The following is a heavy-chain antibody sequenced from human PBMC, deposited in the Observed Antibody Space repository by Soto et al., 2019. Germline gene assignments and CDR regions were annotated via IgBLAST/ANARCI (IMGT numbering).Heavy chain of an antibody. J-gene: IGHJ5*02. CDR2: IYYSGST. Sequence: SETLSLTGTVSGGSISSSSYYWGWIRQPPGKGLEWIGSIYYSGSTYYNPSLKSRVTISVDTSKNQFSLKLSSVTAADTAVYYCARTMVRGPRGDWFDPWGQGTLVTVSS. CDR3: ARTMVRGPRGDWFDP. CDR1: GGSISSSSYY. D-gene: IGHD3-10*01. V-gene: IGHV4-39*01.